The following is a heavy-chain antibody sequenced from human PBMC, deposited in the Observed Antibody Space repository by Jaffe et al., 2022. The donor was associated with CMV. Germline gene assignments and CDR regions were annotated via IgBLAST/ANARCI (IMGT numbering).Heavy chain of an antibody. CDR3: ARNYGNPVDY. CDR1: GFTFSDHY. J-gene: IGHJ4*02. D-gene: IGHD4-4*01. V-gene: IGHV3-11*01. Sequence: QVHLVESGGGLVKPGGSLRLSCAASGFTFSDHYMSWVRQAPGKGLECISYISGSGSTIYYTDSVKGRFTISRDNAKNSLFLQMNSLRAEDTAVYYCARNYGNPVDYWGQGTLVTVSS. CDR2: ISGSGSTI.